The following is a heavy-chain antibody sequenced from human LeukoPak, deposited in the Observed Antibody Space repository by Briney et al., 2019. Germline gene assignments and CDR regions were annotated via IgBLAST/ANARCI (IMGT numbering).Heavy chain of an antibody. D-gene: IGHD4-11*01. CDR3: ARGDDYSNFFDF. J-gene: IGHJ4*02. CDR2: INQGGSEK. Sequence: PGGSLRLSCAASGFTFSNYWLSWVRQAPGKGLEWVANINQGGSEKYYVDSVKGRFTISRDNAKNSLYLQMNNLRAEDTAVYYCARGDDYSNFFDFWGQGTLVTVSS. CDR1: GFTFSNYW. V-gene: IGHV3-7*03.